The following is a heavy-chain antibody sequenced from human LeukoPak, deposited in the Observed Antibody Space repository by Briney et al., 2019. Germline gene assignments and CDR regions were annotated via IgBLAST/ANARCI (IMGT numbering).Heavy chain of an antibody. Sequence: SVKVSCKASGGTFSSYAISWVRQAPGQGLEWMGGIIPIFGTANYAQKFQGRVTITADESTSTAYMELSSLRSEDTAVYYCAREGPLSGYCDYWGQGTLVTVTS. V-gene: IGHV1-69*01. D-gene: IGHD3-22*01. CDR1: GGTFSSYA. CDR2: IIPIFGTA. CDR3: AREGPLSGYCDY. J-gene: IGHJ4*02.